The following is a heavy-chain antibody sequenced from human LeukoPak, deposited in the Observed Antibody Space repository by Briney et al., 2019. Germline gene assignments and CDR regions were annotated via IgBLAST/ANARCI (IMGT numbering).Heavy chain of an antibody. V-gene: IGHV4-59*01. CDR1: GGYISRYY. J-gene: IGHJ6*04. CDR3: ARGAILTGTSL. D-gene: IGHD3-9*01. CDR2: IYYSGSP. Sequence: SETLSLTCTVSGGYISRYYWSWIRQPPGKGLEWIGYIYYSGSPKYNPSLKSRVTISLDTSKSQFSLNLTSVTAADTAMYYCARGAILTGTSLWGKGTTVTISS.